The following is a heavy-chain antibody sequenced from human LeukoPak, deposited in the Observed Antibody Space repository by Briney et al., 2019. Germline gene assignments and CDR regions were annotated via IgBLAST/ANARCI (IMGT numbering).Heavy chain of an antibody. J-gene: IGHJ4*02. CDR2: ISYDGSDK. CDR3: ARGRGVAADGYFDY. CDR1: GFTLSNYG. D-gene: IGHD6-13*01. Sequence: GGSLRLSCAASGFTLSNYGIHWVRQAPGKGLEWVAVISYDGSDKYYADSVKGRFTISRDNSKNTLYLQMNSLRAEDTAVYYCARGRGVAADGYFDYWGQGTLVTVSS. V-gene: IGHV3-30*03.